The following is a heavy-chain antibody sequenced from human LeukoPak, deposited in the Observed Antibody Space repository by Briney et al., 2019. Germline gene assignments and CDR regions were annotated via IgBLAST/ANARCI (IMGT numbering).Heavy chain of an antibody. J-gene: IGHJ3*02. CDR2: INHSGST. CDR1: GGSFSGYY. Sequence: PSETLSLTCTVYGGSFSGYYWSWFRQPPGKGLEWIGEINHSGSTNDNPSLKSRVTISVDTSKNQFSLKLSSVTAADTAVYYCARDADILTDHAFDIWGQGTMVTVSS. V-gene: IGHV4-34*01. CDR3: ARDADILTDHAFDI. D-gene: IGHD3-9*01.